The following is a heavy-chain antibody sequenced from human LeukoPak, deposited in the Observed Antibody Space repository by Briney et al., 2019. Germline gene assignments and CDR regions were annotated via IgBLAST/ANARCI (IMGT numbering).Heavy chain of an antibody. D-gene: IGHD5-12*01. CDR1: GFIFSSYW. CDR3: AKGAYDYIEMGYFDY. V-gene: IGHV3-74*01. CDR2: INSDGSST. J-gene: IGHJ4*02. Sequence: GGSLRLSCAASGFIFSSYWMYWVRQAPGKGLVWVSRINSDGSSTTYADSVKGRFTISRDISRNTLYLQMNSLRAEDTAVYYCAKGAYDYIEMGYFDYWGQGTLVTVSS.